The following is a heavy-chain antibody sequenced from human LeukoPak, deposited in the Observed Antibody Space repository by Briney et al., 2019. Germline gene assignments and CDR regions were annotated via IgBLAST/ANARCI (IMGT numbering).Heavy chain of an antibody. J-gene: IGHJ4*02. CDR3: ASLRGYSYYFDY. CDR2: IYYSGST. V-gene: IGHV4-59*02. CDR1: GGSVSSYY. D-gene: IGHD5-18*01. Sequence: SETLSLTCTVSGGSVSSYYWSWIRQPPGKGLEWIGYIYYSGSTNCNPSLKSRVTISVDTSKNQFSLKLSSVTAADTAVYYCASLRGYSYYFDYWGQGTLVTVSS.